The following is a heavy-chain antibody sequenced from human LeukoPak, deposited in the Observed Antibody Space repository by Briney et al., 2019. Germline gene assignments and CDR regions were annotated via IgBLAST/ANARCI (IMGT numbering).Heavy chain of an antibody. CDR3: ARGGGYSSSSSMWGYYYYYMDV. D-gene: IGHD6-6*01. CDR1: GGSFSGYY. Sequence: SETLSLTCAVYGGSFSGYYWSWIRQLPGKGLEWIGEINHSGSTNYNPSLKSRVTISVDTSKNQFSLKLSSVTAADTAVYYCARGGGYSSSSSMWGYYYYYMDVWGKGTTVTVSS. J-gene: IGHJ6*03. V-gene: IGHV4-34*01. CDR2: INHSGST.